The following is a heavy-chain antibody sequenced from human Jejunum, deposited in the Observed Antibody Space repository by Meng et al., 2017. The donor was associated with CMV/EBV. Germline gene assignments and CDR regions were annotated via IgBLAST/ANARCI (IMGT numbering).Heavy chain of an antibody. J-gene: IGHJ4*02. V-gene: IGHV4-59*01. CDR2: IHYSGTT. Sequence: LTCTVSGDSMNNYYWSWLRQPPGKGLEWIGYIHYSGTTNYNPSLRGRVVISVDTSKNQFSLKLSSVNTADTAVYYCARGAGWWGVWGQGTLVTVSS. CDR1: GDSMNNYY. CDR3: ARGAGWWGV. D-gene: IGHD2-15*01.